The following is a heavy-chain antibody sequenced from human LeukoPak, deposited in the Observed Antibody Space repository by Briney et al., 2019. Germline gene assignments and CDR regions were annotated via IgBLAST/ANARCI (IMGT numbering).Heavy chain of an antibody. CDR1: GGTFSSYA. Sequence: VASVKVSCKASGGTFSSYAISWVRQAPGQGLEWMGGIIPIFGTANYAQKFQGRVTITADKSTSTAYMELSSLRSEDTAVYYCARVYPITMVRGVIFPSFDYWGQGTLVTVSS. V-gene: IGHV1-69*06. D-gene: IGHD3-10*01. J-gene: IGHJ4*02. CDR2: IIPIFGTA. CDR3: ARVYPITMVRGVIFPSFDY.